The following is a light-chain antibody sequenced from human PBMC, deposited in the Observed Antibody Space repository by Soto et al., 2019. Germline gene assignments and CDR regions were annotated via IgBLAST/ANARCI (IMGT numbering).Light chain of an antibody. CDR1: QSIGYY. V-gene: IGKV3-11*01. CDR2: DAS. Sequence: EIVLTQSPATLSLSPGERATLSCRASQSIGYYLAWYQEKPGQAPRLLIYDASNRATGIPARFSGSGSGTDFTLTISSLEPEDFAVYYCQQRSNWPPMYTFGQGTKLEIK. J-gene: IGKJ2*01. CDR3: QQRSNWPPMYT.